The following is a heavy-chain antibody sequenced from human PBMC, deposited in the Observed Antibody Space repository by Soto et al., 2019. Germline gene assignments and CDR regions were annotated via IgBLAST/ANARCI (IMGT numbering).Heavy chain of an antibody. V-gene: IGHV1-18*01. J-gene: IGHJ4*02. D-gene: IGHD3-10*01. CDR3: ARDLEIIPGATELLDF. CDR1: GYTFSKHG. CDR2: ISGQNGDT. Sequence: QVQLVQSEAIMKKPGASVKVSCKASGYTFSKHGISWVRQAPGQGLEWMGWISGQNGDTKYAQKFQGRVNMTTDTSTSTVYMELRRLTPHDTAVYYCARDLEIIPGATELLDFWGRGTLVTVSS.